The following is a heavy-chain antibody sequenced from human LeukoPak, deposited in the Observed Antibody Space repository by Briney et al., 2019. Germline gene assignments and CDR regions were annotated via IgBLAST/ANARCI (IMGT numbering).Heavy chain of an antibody. CDR1: GGSISGYH. Sequence: SETLSLTCTVSGGSISGYHWSWIRQPPGKGLEWIGYIYYSGSTNYNPSLKSRVTISLDTSKNQFSLKLSSVTAADTAVYYCARDRSSGWILYGMDVWGQGTTVTVSS. V-gene: IGHV4-59*01. J-gene: IGHJ6*02. D-gene: IGHD6-19*01. CDR3: ARDRSSGWILYGMDV. CDR2: IYYSGST.